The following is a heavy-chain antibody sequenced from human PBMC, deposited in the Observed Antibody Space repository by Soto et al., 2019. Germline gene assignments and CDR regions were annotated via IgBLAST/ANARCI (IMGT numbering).Heavy chain of an antibody. Sequence: PGGSLRLSCAASGFTFSNFWMSWVRQAQGKGLEWVAYIEQDGSEKYYVDSVKGRFTISRDNAKNSLYLQMNSLRAEDTAVYYCARDLPYCDFWSGYSSSYYFDYWGQGTLVTVSS. V-gene: IGHV3-7*05. CDR2: IEQDGSEK. D-gene: IGHD3-3*01. J-gene: IGHJ4*02. CDR1: GFTFSNFW. CDR3: ARDLPYCDFWSGYSSSYYFDY.